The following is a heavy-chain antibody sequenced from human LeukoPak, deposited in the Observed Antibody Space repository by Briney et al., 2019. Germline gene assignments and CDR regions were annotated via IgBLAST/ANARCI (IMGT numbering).Heavy chain of an antibody. V-gene: IGHV3-30*02. CDR2: IRYEGSDK. D-gene: IGHD2-21*02. J-gene: IGHJ5*02. CDR3: AKGDTS. Sequence: GGSLXXSCAASGFNFSNYDMHWVRQAPGKGLEWVAFIRYEGSDKYYADSVKGRFTISRDNSKNTLYVQMNSLRNEDTAVYYCAKGDTSWGQGTLVTVSS. CDR1: GFNFSNYD.